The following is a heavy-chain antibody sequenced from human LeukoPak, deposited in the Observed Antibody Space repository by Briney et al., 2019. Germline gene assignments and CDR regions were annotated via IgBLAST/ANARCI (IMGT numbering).Heavy chain of an antibody. CDR2: INPNSGGT. CDR3: AREGGTYCTDMNCVGWFDP. D-gene: IGHD2-8*02. CDR1: GYTFTGYY. J-gene: IGHJ5*02. Sequence: GASVKVSCKASGYTFTGYYMHWVRQAPGQGLEWMGWINPNSGGTNYAQKFQGRVTMTRDTSIRTAYMELSRLRSDDTAVYYCAREGGTYCTDMNCVGWFDPWGQGTLVTVSS. V-gene: IGHV1-2*02.